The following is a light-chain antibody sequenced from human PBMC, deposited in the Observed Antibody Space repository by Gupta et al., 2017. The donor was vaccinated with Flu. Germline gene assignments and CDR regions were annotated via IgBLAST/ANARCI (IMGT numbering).Light chain of an antibody. J-gene: IGKJ4*01. V-gene: IGKV1-39*01. Sequence: DIQMTQSPASLSAFVGDRVTITCRASQTITSYLNWFQQKPGKAPKLLIYGGANLQNGVPSKFIGRGSGTDFTLTIHNLKTEDFATYYCQQTFSIPLTLGGGTKVEI. CDR2: GGA. CDR3: QQTFSIPLT. CDR1: QTITSY.